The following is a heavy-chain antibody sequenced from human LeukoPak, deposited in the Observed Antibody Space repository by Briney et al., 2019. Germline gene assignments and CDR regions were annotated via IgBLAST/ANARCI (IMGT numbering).Heavy chain of an antibody. D-gene: IGHD3-22*01. CDR2: IDPDSGGT. Sequence: ASVKVSCKSSGYTFIDYYIHWVRQAPGQGLEWMGCIDPDSGGTKFAQQSQGGVTLTRDTSIRTAYMELSRLTSDDTAIYYCAREYYDTSGSKYAFDIWGQGTMVTVSS. V-gene: IGHV1-2*02. CDR1: GYTFIDYY. CDR3: AREYYDTSGSKYAFDI. J-gene: IGHJ3*02.